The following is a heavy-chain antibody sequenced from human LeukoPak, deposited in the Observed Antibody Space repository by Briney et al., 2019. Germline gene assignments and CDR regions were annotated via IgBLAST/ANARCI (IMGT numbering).Heavy chain of an antibody. Sequence: GGSLRLSCAASGFTFSCYAMSWVRQAPGKGLECVSAISGSGGSTYYADSVKGRFTISRDNSKNTLYLQMNSLRAEDTAVYYCAKGSTMIVDAAAFDIWGQGTMVTVSS. CDR3: AKGSTMIVDAAAFDI. CDR2: ISGSGGST. D-gene: IGHD3-22*01. J-gene: IGHJ3*02. CDR1: GFTFSCYA. V-gene: IGHV3-23*01.